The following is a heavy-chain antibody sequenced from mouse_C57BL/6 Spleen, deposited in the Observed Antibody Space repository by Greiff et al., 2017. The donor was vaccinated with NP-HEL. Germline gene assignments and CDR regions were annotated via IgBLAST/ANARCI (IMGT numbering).Heavy chain of an antibody. CDR1: GYTFTSYG. Sequence: VQLQQPGAELARPGASVKLSCKASGYTFTSYGISWVKQRTGQGLEWIGEIYPRSGNTYYNEKFKGKATLTADKSSSTAYMELRSLTSEDSAVYFCARYYSNYYAMDYWGQGTSVTVSS. V-gene: IGHV1-81*01. CDR3: ARYYSNYYAMDY. CDR2: IYPRSGNT. J-gene: IGHJ4*01. D-gene: IGHD2-5*01.